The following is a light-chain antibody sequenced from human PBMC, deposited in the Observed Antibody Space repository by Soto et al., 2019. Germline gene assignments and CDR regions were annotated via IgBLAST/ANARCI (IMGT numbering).Light chain of an antibody. Sequence: EIVLTKSPATLSLSPGERATLSCRASQSISSYLAWYQQKPGHAPRLLIYDASNRATGIPARFSGSGSGTDFTLTISCLEPEDFAVYSCQRRSNYWTFGQETTVQI. CDR2: DAS. J-gene: IGKJ1*01. CDR3: QRRSNYWT. V-gene: IGKV3-11*01. CDR1: QSISSY.